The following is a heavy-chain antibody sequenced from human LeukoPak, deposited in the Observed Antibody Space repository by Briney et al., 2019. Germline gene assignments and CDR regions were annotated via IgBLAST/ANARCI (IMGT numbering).Heavy chain of an antibody. D-gene: IGHD6-19*01. Sequence: LPGGSLRLPWEPSGFPLDNYAMPWARQAPGKDLAGVSGINWNSGSIVYADSVKGRFSISRDNAKNSLYLQMNSLRAEDTALYYCTKDLQEGVTVAGFDYWGQGTLVTVFS. CDR2: INWNSGSI. V-gene: IGHV3-9*01. CDR1: GFPLDNYA. J-gene: IGHJ4*02. CDR3: TKDLQEGVTVAGFDY.